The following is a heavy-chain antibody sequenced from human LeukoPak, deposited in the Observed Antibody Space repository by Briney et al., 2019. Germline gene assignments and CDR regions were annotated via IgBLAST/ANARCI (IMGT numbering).Heavy chain of an antibody. CDR1: GFTFSDYY. V-gene: IGHV3-11*04. D-gene: IGHD3-22*01. Sequence: PGGSLRLSCAASGFTFSDYYMSWIRQAPGKGLEWVSYISSSGSTIYYADSVKGRFTISRDNAKNSLYLQMNSLRAEDTAVYYCARVDYYDSSGYYYFDYWGQGTLVTVSS. CDR2: ISSSGSTI. CDR3: ARVDYYDSSGYYYFDY. J-gene: IGHJ4*02.